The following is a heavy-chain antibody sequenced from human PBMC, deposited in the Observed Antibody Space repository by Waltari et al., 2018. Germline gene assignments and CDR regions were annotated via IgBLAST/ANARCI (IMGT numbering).Heavy chain of an antibody. CDR2: INPSGGST. D-gene: IGHD2-21*01. CDR3: ALDTGALWMDV. CDR1: EYTFTSSY. V-gene: IGHV1-46*01. Sequence: QVQLVQSGADVKKPGASVKISCKTSEYTFTSSYIHWVRQAPGQGLEWMGIINPSGGSTSYDQKFQGRVTMTRDTSTSTVYMELSSLRSDDTAVYYCALDTGALWMDVWGQGTTVTVSS. J-gene: IGHJ6*02.